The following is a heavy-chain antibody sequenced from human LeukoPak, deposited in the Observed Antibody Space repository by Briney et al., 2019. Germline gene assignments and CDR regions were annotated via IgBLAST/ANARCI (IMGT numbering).Heavy chain of an antibody. CDR2: IFYSGST. D-gene: IGHD5-12*01. Sequence: SETLSLTCTVSGGSISSFYWSWLRQPPGKGLEWIGHIFYSGSTTYNLSLKRRVTISLETSKYPFSLKLRSVTAADTAVYYCPRHDRGYSGYDYELFFASCGQGSLVTVSS. CDR3: PRHDRGYSGYDYELFFAS. J-gene: IGHJ4*02. V-gene: IGHV4-59*01. CDR1: GGSISSFY.